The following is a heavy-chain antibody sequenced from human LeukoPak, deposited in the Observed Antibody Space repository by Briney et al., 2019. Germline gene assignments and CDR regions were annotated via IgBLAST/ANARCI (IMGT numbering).Heavy chain of an antibody. D-gene: IGHD5-12*01. CDR3: AKVLVMATHYYYHGLDV. Sequence: GGSLRLSCAASGFTFSGYAMTWVRQAPGKGLEWVSAISGNGFSTYYADSVKGRFTISRDNPKNMLYLQMNSLRAEDTAVYYCAKVLVMATHYYYHGLDVWGPGTTVAVSS. J-gene: IGHJ6*02. V-gene: IGHV3-23*01. CDR1: GFTFSGYA. CDR2: ISGNGFST.